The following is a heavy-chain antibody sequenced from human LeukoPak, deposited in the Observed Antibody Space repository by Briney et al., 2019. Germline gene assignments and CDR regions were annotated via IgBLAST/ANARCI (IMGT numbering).Heavy chain of an antibody. J-gene: IGHJ6*04. CDR2: IIPIFGTA. V-gene: IGHV1-69*01. D-gene: IGHD5-12*01. CDR1: GGTSSSYA. CDR3: ARGLRGYESYYYYYGMDV. Sequence: ASVKVSCKASGGTSSSYAISWVRQAPGQGLEWMGGIIPIFGTANYAQKFQGRVTITADESTSTAYMELSSLRSEDTAVYYCARGLRGYESYYYYYGMDVWGKGTTVTVSS.